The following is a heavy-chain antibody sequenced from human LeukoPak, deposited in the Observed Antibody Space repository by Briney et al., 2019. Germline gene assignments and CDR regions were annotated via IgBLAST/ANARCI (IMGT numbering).Heavy chain of an antibody. V-gene: IGHV1-69*13. CDR3: ARDPTYYDFWSGYPYFDY. J-gene: IGHJ4*02. Sequence: GASVKVSCKASGGTFSSYAISWVRQAPGQGLEWMGGIIPIFGTANYAQKFQGRVTITADESTSTAYMELSSLRSEDTAVYYCARDPTYYDFWSGYPYFDYWGQGTLVTVPS. CDR2: IIPIFGTA. D-gene: IGHD3-3*01. CDR1: GGTFSSYA.